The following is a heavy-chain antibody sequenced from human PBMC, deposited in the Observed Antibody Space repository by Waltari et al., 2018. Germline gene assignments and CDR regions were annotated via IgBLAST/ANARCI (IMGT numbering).Heavy chain of an antibody. CDR1: GFTFSSYS. Sequence: EVQLVESGGGLVKPGGSLSLSCAASGFTFSSYSMTWVRQDTGQGLAVVSSISSSSSYIYYADSVKGRFTISRDNAKNSLYLQMNSLRAEDTAVYYCARDPSITIFGVVSDDAFDIWGQGTMVTVSS. D-gene: IGHD3-3*01. V-gene: IGHV3-21*01. CDR3: ARDPSITIFGVVSDDAFDI. J-gene: IGHJ3*02. CDR2: ISSSSSYI.